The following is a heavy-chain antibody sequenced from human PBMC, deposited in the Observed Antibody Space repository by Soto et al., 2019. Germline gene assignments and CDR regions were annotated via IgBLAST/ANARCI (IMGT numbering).Heavy chain of an antibody. CDR1: GGTFSSYA. D-gene: IGHD3-16*01. V-gene: IGHV1-69*01. J-gene: IGHJ3*02. CDR2: LIPIFGTA. CDR3: AGQPRGGDNAFDI. Sequence: QVQLVQSGAEVKKPGSSVKVSCKASGGTFSSYAISWVRQAPGQGLEWMGGLIPIFGTANYAQKFQGRVTVTADESTSTAYMELSSLRSEDRAVYYCAGQPRGGDNAFDIWGQVTMVTVSS.